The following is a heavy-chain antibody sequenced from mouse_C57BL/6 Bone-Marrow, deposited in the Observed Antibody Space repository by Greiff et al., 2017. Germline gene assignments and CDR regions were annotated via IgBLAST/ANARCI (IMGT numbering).Heavy chain of an antibody. CDR3: ARSLAGLLLFAY. J-gene: IGHJ3*01. V-gene: IGHV1-81*01. CDR1: GYTFTSYG. CDR2: IYPRSGNT. Sequence: QVQLQQSGAELARPGASVKLSCKASGYTFTSYGISWVKQRTGQGLEWIGEIYPRSGNTYYNEKFKGKATLTADKSSSTAYMELRSLTSEDSAVYSCARSLAGLLLFAYWGQGTLVTVSA. D-gene: IGHD2-3*01.